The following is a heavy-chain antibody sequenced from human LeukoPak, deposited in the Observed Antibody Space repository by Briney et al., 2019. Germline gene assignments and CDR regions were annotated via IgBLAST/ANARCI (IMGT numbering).Heavy chain of an antibody. V-gene: IGHV1-18*01. Sequence: ASVKVSCKASGYTFTSYGISWVRQAPGQGLEWMGWISAYNGNTNYAQKLQGRVTMTTDTSTSTAYMELRSLRSDDTAVYYCARDSREVRDYYYYGMDVWGQGTTVTVSS. J-gene: IGHJ6*02. CDR2: ISAYNGNT. CDR1: GYTFTSYG. CDR3: ARDSREVRDYYYYGMDV. D-gene: IGHD1-26*01.